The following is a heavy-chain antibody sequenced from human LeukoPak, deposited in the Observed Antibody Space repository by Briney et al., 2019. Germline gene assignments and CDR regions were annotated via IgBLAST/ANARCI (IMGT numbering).Heavy chain of an antibody. CDR1: GFTFSSYA. CDR3: ARDYCSSTSCYPPDY. J-gene: IGHJ4*02. V-gene: IGHV3-30-3*01. Sequence: GGSLRLSCAASGFTFSSYAMHWVRQALGKGLEWVAVISYDGSNKYYADSVKGRFTISRDNSKNTLYLQMNSLRAEDTAVYYCARDYCSSTSCYPPDYWGQGTLVTVSS. CDR2: ISYDGSNK. D-gene: IGHD2-2*01.